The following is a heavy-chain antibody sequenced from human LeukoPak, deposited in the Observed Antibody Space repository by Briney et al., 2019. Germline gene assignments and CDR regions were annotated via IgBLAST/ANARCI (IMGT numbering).Heavy chain of an antibody. CDR3: AYSRGTNLRTSGMDV. J-gene: IGHJ6*02. CDR2: IIPIFGTA. Sequence: SVKVSCKASGGTFSSYAISWVRQAPGQGLEWMGGIIPIFGTANYAQKFQGRVTITADESTSTAYMELSSLRSEDTAVYYCAYSRGTNLRTSGMDVWGQGTTVTVSS. V-gene: IGHV1-69*13. CDR1: GGTFSSYA. D-gene: IGHD2-2*01.